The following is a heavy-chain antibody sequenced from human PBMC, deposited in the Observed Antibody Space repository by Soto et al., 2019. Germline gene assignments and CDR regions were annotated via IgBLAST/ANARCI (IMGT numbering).Heavy chain of an antibody. J-gene: IGHJ4*02. V-gene: IGHV3-53*01. CDR2: IYSVGST. Sequence: SLRLSFAASGFTVSSNYMSWVRQAPGNGLEWVSVIYSVGSTYYADSVKGRFTISRDNSKNTLYLQMNSLRAEDKAVYYSARDPNPTDYSGQGTLVTVSS. CDR3: ARDPNPTDY. CDR1: GFTVSSNY.